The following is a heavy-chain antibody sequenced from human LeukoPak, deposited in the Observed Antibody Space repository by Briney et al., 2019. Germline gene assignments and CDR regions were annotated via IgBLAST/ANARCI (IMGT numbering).Heavy chain of an antibody. CDR3: ALGGSDYYYGMDV. Sequence: PSETLSLTCTVSGGSISSGGYYWSWIRQPPGKGLEWIGYIYYSGSTDYNPSLKSRVTISVDTSKNQFSLKLSSVTAADTAVYYCALGGSDYYYGMDVWGQGTTVTVSS. J-gene: IGHJ6*02. V-gene: IGHV4-61*08. D-gene: IGHD3-10*01. CDR1: GGSISSGGYY. CDR2: IYYSGST.